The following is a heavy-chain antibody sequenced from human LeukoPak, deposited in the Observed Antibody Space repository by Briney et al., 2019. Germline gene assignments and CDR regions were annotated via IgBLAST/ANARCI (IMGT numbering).Heavy chain of an antibody. J-gene: IGHJ4*02. CDR2: ISYDGSNK. CDR3: ARETSTTKKLDY. V-gene: IGHV3-30*03. Sequence: GRSLRLSCAASGFTFSSYGMHWVRQAPGKGLEWVAVISYDGSNKYYADSVKGRFTISRDNSKNTLYLQMNSLRAEDTAVYYCARETSTTKKLDYWGQGTLVTVSS. D-gene: IGHD4-11*01. CDR1: GFTFSSYG.